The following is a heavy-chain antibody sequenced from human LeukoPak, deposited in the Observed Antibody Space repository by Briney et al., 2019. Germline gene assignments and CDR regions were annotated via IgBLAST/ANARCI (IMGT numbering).Heavy chain of an antibody. J-gene: IGHJ6*02. Sequence: SETLSLHRTLPGGSIPTSDYHWGSLRQPPGKRLECIGSAQYSGRPYYNPSLKSRVTTSVDTSKNQFSLKLISVTAADTAVYYCARQWAYYDILSGYYRRAMDVWGQGATVTVSS. CDR2: AQYSGRP. CDR3: ARQWAYYDILSGYYRRAMDV. CDR1: GGSIPTSDYH. D-gene: IGHD3-9*01. V-gene: IGHV4-39*01.